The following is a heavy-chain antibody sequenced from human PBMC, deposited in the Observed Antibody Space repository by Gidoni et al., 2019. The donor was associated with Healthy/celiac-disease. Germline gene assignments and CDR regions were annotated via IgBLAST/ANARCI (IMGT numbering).Heavy chain of an antibody. Sequence: QLQLQAPGRGLVKPAEPLSPSCTVSGVAICSSSYYWGWIRPPPGKGLEWIGSIYSSGSTYYNPSLKIRVTISVDTSKNQFSLKLSSVTAADTAVYYCARASGGDCCDFDYWGQGTLVTVSS. CDR3: ARASGGDCCDFDY. CDR1: GVAICSSSYY. V-gene: IGHV4-39*07. J-gene: IGHJ4*02. D-gene: IGHD2-21*02. CDR2: IYSSGST.